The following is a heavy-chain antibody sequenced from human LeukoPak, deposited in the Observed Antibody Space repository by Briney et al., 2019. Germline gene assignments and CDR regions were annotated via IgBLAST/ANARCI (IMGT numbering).Heavy chain of an antibody. Sequence: GESLRLSCAASGFTFSSHWMSWVRQAPGKGLEWVAIIKQDGSEKDYVDSVTGRFTISRDNAKNSLYLQMNSLRAEDTAVYYCARDTSAWRYGMDVWGQGTTVTVSS. D-gene: IGHD6-19*01. CDR1: GFTFSSHW. J-gene: IGHJ6*02. CDR2: IKQDGSEK. CDR3: ARDTSAWRYGMDV. V-gene: IGHV3-7*01.